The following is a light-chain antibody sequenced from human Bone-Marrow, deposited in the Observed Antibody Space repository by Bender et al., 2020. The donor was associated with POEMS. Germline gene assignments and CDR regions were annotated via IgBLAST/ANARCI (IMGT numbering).Light chain of an antibody. CDR1: SSNIGTNP. V-gene: IGLV1-44*01. CDR3: QSADSSGTYVV. CDR2: INN. J-gene: IGLJ2*01. Sequence: QSVLTQPPSASGTPGQRVTISCSGSSSNIGTNPVNWYQQLPGTAPKLLIYINNQRPSGVPDRFSGSKSGTSASLAISGLQSEDEADYFCQSADSSGTYVVFGGGTKVTVL.